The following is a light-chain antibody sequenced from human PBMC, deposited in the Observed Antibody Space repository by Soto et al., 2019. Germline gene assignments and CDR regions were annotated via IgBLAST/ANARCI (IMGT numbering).Light chain of an antibody. Sequence: QSVLTQPRSVSGSPGQSVTISCTGTSNDVGDYDYVSWYHQYPGKAPKLIIYDVNKRPSGVPDRFSGSKSGNTASLTISALQAEDEADYYCCSYAGGYTFVFGTGTKVTVL. CDR1: SNDVGDYDY. CDR2: DVN. CDR3: CSYAGGYTFV. V-gene: IGLV2-11*01. J-gene: IGLJ1*01.